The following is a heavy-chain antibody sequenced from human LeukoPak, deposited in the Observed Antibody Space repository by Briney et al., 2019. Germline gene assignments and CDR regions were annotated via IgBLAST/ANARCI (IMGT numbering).Heavy chain of an antibody. Sequence: SETLSLXCTVSGGSISSSSYYWGWIRQPPGKGLEWIGSIYYSGITYYNPSLKSRVTISVDTSKNQFSLKLSSVTAADTAVYYCARLIYYGSGRVDYWGQGTLVTVSS. CDR1: GGSISSSSYY. J-gene: IGHJ4*02. CDR2: IYYSGIT. CDR3: ARLIYYGSGRVDY. D-gene: IGHD3-10*01. V-gene: IGHV4-39*01.